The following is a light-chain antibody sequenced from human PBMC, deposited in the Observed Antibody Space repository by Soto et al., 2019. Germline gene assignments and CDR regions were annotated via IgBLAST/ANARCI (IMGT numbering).Light chain of an antibody. J-gene: IGLJ3*02. Sequence: QPVLTQPASVSGSPGQSITISCTGTSSDVGSYNLVSWYQQHPGKAPKLMIYEVSKRPSGVSNRFSGSKSGNTASLTISGLQAEDEADYYCCSYAGSSTLWVFGGGTKLTVL. CDR1: SSDVGSYNL. CDR3: CSYAGSSTLWV. V-gene: IGLV2-23*02. CDR2: EVS.